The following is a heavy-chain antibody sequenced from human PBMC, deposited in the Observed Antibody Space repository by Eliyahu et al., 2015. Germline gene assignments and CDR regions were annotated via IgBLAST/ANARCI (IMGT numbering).Heavy chain of an antibody. Sequence: EVQLLESGGGLVQAGGSLRLSCTASGFLFSNYAXNWVRQAPGKGLXWVXTSTGSGRNTYYADSVQGRFTVSRDSSSNTLYLQMSSLTAEDTAVYYCAKALTTGHYWAHFDKWGQGTLVTVSS. D-gene: IGHD1-1*01. CDR1: GFLFSNYA. CDR2: STGSGRNT. V-gene: IGHV3-23*01. J-gene: IGHJ4*02. CDR3: AKALTTGHYWAHFDK.